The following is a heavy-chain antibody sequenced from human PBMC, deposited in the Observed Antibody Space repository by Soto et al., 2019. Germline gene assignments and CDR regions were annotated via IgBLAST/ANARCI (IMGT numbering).Heavy chain of an antibody. V-gene: IGHV3-30-3*01. D-gene: IGHD2-2*01. CDR3: ATPTSSPYLAY. CDR1: GFTFSAFA. CDR2: ISYDGNNK. Sequence: GGSLRLSCAVSGFTFSAFALHWVRQAPGKGLERVAVISYDGNNKFYADSVKGRFTISRDNSKKTLHLQMNGLRPEDMGVYYCATPTSSPYLAYWGQGTPVTVSS. J-gene: IGHJ4*02.